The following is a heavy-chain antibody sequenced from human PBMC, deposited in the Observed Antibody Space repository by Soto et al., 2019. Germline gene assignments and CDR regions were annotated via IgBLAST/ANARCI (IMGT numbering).Heavy chain of an antibody. J-gene: IGHJ6*02. D-gene: IGHD2-15*01. V-gene: IGHV1-2*02. CDR1: GYTFTGYY. CDR3: ARDLKTPRGYYYYGMDV. CDR2: INPNSGGT. Sequence: QVQLVQSGAEVKKPGASVKVSCKASGYTFTGYYMHWARQAPGQGLEWMGWINPNSGGTNYAQKFQGRVTMTRDTSISTAYMELSRLRSDDTAVYYCARDLKTPRGYYYYGMDVWGQGTTVTVSS.